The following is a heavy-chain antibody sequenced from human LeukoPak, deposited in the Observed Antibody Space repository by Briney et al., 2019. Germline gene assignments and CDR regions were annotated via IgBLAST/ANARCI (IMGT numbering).Heavy chain of an antibody. V-gene: IGHV3-30*04. D-gene: IGHD5-24*01. CDR1: GFTFSSYA. J-gene: IGHJ4*02. CDR3: AKDIRWGRSNGYTSGFDY. CDR2: ISYDGSNK. Sequence: PGGSLRLSCAASGFTFSSYAMHWVRQAPGKGLEWVAVISYDGSNKYYADSVKGRFTISRDNSKNTLYLQMNSLRAEDTAVYYCAKDIRWGRSNGYTSGFDYWGQGTLVTVSS.